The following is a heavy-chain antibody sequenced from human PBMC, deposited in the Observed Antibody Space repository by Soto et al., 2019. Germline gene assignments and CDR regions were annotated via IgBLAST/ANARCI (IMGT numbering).Heavy chain of an antibody. CDR3: ASLGIAAAGTDY. CDR2: IYYSGST. D-gene: IGHD6-13*01. CDR1: GGSISSYY. J-gene: IGHJ4*02. V-gene: IGHV4-59*08. Sequence: SETLSLTCTVSGGSISSYYWSWIRQPPGKGLEWIGYIYYSGSTNYNPSLKSRVTISVDTSKNQFSLKLSSVTAADTAVYYCASLGIAAAGTDYWGQGTLVTVSS.